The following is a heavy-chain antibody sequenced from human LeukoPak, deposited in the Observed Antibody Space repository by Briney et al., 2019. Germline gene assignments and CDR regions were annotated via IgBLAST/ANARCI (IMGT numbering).Heavy chain of an antibody. J-gene: IGHJ4*02. D-gene: IGHD5-24*01. CDR1: GGTIGSYY. V-gene: IGHV4-59*01. Sequence: PSETLSLTCSVSGGTIGSYYCSWIRQPPGKGLEWVGYIYNSGSTNYSPSLKSRVSISVDTPKNQFSLRLSSVTAADTAVYYCARPSRDGYRYTFDYWGQGILVTVSS. CDR2: IYNSGST. CDR3: ARPSRDGYRYTFDY.